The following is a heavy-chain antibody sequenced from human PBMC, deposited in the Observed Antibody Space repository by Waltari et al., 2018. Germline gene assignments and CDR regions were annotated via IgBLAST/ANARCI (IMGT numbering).Heavy chain of an antibody. Sequence: QVQLVESGGGVVQPGRSLRLSCAASGFTFSSYGMHWVRQAPGKGLEWVAVISYDGSNKYYADSVKGRFTISRDNSKNTLYLQMNSLRAEDTAVYYCAKDRYSYGFSGYFDYWGQGTLVTVSS. CDR3: AKDRYSYGFSGYFDY. J-gene: IGHJ4*02. CDR2: ISYDGSNK. V-gene: IGHV3-30*18. D-gene: IGHD5-18*01. CDR1: GFTFSSYG.